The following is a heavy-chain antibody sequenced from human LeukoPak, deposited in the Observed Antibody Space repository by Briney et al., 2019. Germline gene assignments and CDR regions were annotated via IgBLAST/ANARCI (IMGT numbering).Heavy chain of an antibody. D-gene: IGHD6-19*01. J-gene: IGHJ3*02. CDR3: AKDRSSGWNGMWEADAFDI. Sequence: GGSLRLSCAASGFTFSSYAMSWVRQAPGKGLEWVSAISGSGGSTYYADSVKGRFTISRDNAKNSLYLQMNRLRAEDMALYYCAKDRSSGWNGMWEADAFDIWGQGTMVTVSS. CDR1: GFTFSSYA. V-gene: IGHV3-23*01. CDR2: ISGSGGST.